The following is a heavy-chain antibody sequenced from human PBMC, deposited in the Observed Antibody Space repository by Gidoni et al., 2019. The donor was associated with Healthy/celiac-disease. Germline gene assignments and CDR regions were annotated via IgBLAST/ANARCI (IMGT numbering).Heavy chain of an antibody. CDR2: ISSSGSTI. V-gene: IGHV3-11*01. CDR3: ARMGPWLLMMYGMDV. J-gene: IGHJ6*02. Sequence: GFTFSDYYMSWIRQAPGKGLEWVSYISSSGSTIYYADSVKGRFTISRDNAKNSLYLQMNSLRAEDTAVYYCARMGPWLLMMYGMDVWGQGTTVTVSS. CDR1: GFTFSDYY. D-gene: IGHD3-9*01.